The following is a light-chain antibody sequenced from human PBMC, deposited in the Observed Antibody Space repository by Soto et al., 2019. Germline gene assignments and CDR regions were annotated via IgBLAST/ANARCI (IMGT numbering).Light chain of an antibody. CDR3: QHTYIPPFT. CDR1: QSISDY. Sequence: DIQMTQSPSSLSASVGDRVTITCRASQSISDYLNWYQEKPGKAPKLLIYAESSLQSGVPSRFSGSGSGIDFTLTISSLQPEDIATYYCQHTYIPPFTFGPGTNVD. CDR2: AES. V-gene: IGKV1-39*01. J-gene: IGKJ3*01.